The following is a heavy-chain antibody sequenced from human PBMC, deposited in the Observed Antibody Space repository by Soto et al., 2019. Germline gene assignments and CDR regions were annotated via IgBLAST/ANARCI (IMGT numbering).Heavy chain of an antibody. J-gene: IGHJ2*01. CDR2: ISAYNGNT. CDR3: ARARAGSGTALGSWYFDL. Sequence: ASVKVSCKASGYTFTSYGISWVRQAPGQGLEWMGWISAYNGNTNYAQKLQGRVTMTTDTSTSTAYMELRSLRSDDTAVYYCARARAGSGTALGSWYFDLWGRGTLVTVSS. D-gene: IGHD1-1*01. CDR1: GYTFTSYG. V-gene: IGHV1-18*01.